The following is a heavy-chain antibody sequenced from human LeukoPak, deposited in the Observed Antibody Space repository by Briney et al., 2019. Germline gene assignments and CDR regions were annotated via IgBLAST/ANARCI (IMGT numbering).Heavy chain of an antibody. J-gene: IGHJ1*01. Sequence: GGSLRLSCAASRFTFSSYAMHWVRQAPGKGLEWVAAISYDGTNEYHADSVKGRFTTSRDNSKNTLYLQMNSLRAEDTAIYYCARDRIAVAGMGAFQHWGQGTLVTVSS. V-gene: IGHV3-30*04. D-gene: IGHD6-19*01. CDR3: ARDRIAVAGMGAFQH. CDR1: RFTFSSYA. CDR2: ISYDGTNE.